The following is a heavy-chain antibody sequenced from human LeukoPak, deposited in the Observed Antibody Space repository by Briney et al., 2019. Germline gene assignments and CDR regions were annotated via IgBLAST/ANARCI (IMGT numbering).Heavy chain of an antibody. CDR1: GGSISSYY. D-gene: IGHD2-15*01. Sequence: SETLSLTCTVSGGSISSYYWSWIRQPPGKGLEWIGYIYYSGGTNYNPSLKSRVTISVDTSKNQFSLKLSSVTAADTAVYYCARVVGVVAATRGSSPFDPWGQGTLVTVSS. CDR2: IYYSGGT. CDR3: ARVVGVVAATRGSSPFDP. V-gene: IGHV4-59*01. J-gene: IGHJ5*02.